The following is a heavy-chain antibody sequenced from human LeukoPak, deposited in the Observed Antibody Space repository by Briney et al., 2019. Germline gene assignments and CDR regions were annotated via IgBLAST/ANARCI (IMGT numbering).Heavy chain of an antibody. Sequence: SETLSLTCTVSTYSISSGHYWGWIRQPPGKGLEWIGSVYHSGSTYSNPSLNSRVTISVDTSKNQFSLKLSSVTAADTAVYYCARKNGYYFDYWGQGTLVTVSS. CDR3: ARKNGYYFDY. D-gene: IGHD2-8*01. V-gene: IGHV4-38-2*02. CDR2: VYHSGST. CDR1: TYSISSGHY. J-gene: IGHJ4*02.